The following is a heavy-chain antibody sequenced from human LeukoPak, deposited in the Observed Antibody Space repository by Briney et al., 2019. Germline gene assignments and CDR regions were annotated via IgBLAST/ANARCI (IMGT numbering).Heavy chain of an antibody. CDR3: ARDHIAAAGTDWYSDL. CDR1: GGSFSGYY. CDR2: INHSGST. Sequence: PSETLSLTCAVYGGSFSGYYWSWIRQPPGKGLEWIWEINHSGSTNYNPSLKSRVTISVDTSKNQFSLQLNSVTPEDTAVYYCARDHIAAAGTDWYSDLWGRGTLVTVSS. J-gene: IGHJ2*01. D-gene: IGHD6-13*01. V-gene: IGHV4-34*01.